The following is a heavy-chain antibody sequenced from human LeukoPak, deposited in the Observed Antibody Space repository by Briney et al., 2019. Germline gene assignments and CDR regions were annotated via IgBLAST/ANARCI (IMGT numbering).Heavy chain of an antibody. Sequence: GGSLRLSCAASGFIFSDFDMSWVRQAPGKELEWVSAISHSGRSTYYADSVKGRLTISRDNSKNTLYLEMNSLRADDTAVYYCAKAVAVALDYWGQGTLVTVSS. D-gene: IGHD6-19*01. CDR1: GFIFSDFD. J-gene: IGHJ4*02. CDR2: ISHSGRST. V-gene: IGHV3-23*01. CDR3: AKAVAVALDY.